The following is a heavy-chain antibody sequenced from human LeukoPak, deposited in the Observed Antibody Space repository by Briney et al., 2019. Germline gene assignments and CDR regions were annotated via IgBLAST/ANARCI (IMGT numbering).Heavy chain of an antibody. CDR3: ATGTLRSGYGDYYYYYMDV. Sequence: ASMKVSCKVPGYTLTELSMHWVRQAPGKGLEWMGGFDPEDGETIYAQKFQGRVTMTEDTSTDTAYMELSSLRSEDTAVYYCATGTLRSGYGDYYYYYMDVWGKGTTVTVSS. D-gene: IGHD3-3*01. V-gene: IGHV1-24*01. CDR2: FDPEDGET. J-gene: IGHJ6*03. CDR1: GYTLTELS.